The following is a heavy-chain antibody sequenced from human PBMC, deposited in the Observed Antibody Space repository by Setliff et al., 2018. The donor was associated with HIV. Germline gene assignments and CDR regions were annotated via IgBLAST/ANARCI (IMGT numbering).Heavy chain of an antibody. D-gene: IGHD3-3*01. CDR2: ISSDGSST. Sequence: GGSLRLSCAASGFTFSNYGMNWVRQAPGKGLEWVSRISSDGSSTSYADSVKGRFSISRDNAKNTLYLQMNSLRAEDTAVYYCARGSRYNFWSGYGVNWFDPWGQGTLVTVSS. V-gene: IGHV3-74*01. J-gene: IGHJ5*02. CDR1: GFTFSNYG. CDR3: ARGSRYNFWSGYGVNWFDP.